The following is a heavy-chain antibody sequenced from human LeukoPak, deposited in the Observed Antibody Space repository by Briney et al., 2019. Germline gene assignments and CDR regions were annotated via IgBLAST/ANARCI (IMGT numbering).Heavy chain of an antibody. V-gene: IGHV3-23*01. J-gene: IGHJ6*03. CDR3: AKAKGYCSSTSCYTYYYYYYMDV. D-gene: IGHD2-2*02. Sequence: GGSLRLSCAASGFTFSSYAMSWVRQAPGKGLEWVSAISGSGGSTYYADSVKGRFTISRDNSKNTLYLQMNSLRAEDTAVYYCAKAKGYCSSTSCYTYYYYYYMDVWGKGTTVTVSS. CDR2: ISGSGGST. CDR1: GFTFSSYA.